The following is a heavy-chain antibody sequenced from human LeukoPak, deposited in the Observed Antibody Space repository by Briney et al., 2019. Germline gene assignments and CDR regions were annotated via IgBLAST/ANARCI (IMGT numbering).Heavy chain of an antibody. CDR1: GFSFDDYA. V-gene: IGHV3-43D*03. D-gene: IGHD6-13*01. CDR3: AKEGERIAAAGTRYDY. Sequence: GGSLRLSCAASGFSFDDYAMHWVRQAPGKGLEWVSLINWDGGRTYYADSVKGRFTISRDNSKNSLYLQMNSLRVEDTALYYCAKEGERIAAAGTRYDYWGQGTLVTVSS. J-gene: IGHJ4*02. CDR2: INWDGGRT.